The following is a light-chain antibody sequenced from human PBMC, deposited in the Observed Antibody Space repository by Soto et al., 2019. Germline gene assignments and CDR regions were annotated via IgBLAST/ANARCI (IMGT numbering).Light chain of an antibody. V-gene: IGKV3-20*01. CDR3: QQYGSSSYT. CDR1: QSISSSY. Sequence: EIVLTQSPGTLSLSPGERATLSCRASQSISSSYLAWYQQKPGQAPRLLIYAASSRATGIPDRFSGSGSGTDCTLTISRLEPEDFAVYYCQQYGSSSYTFGQGSQVEIK. CDR2: AAS. J-gene: IGKJ2*01.